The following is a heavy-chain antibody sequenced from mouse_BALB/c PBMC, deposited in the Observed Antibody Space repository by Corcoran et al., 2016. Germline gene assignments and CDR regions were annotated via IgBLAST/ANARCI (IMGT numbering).Heavy chain of an antibody. V-gene: IGHV9-1*02. CDR1: GYTFTNYG. CDR3: ARDNSWFAY. CDR2: INTYTGEP. J-gene: IGHJ3*01. D-gene: IGHD4-1*02. Sequence: QIQLVQSGPERKKPGETVKISCKASGYTFTNYGMNWVKQAPGKGLKWMGWINTYTGEPTYADDFKGRFAFSLETSASTAYLQINNLKNEDMATYFCARDNSWFAYWGQGTLVTVSA.